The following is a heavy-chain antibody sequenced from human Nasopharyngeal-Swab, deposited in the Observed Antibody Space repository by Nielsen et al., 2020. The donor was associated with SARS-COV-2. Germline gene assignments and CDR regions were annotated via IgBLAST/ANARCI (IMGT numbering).Heavy chain of an antibody. CDR2: IDWDDDK. J-gene: IGHJ6*02. CDR1: GFSLSSSGMC. Sequence: SGPTLVKPTQTLTLTCTFSGFSLSSSGMCVSWIRQPPGKALEWLALIDWDDDKYYSTSLKTRLTISKDTSKNQVVLTMTNMDPVDTATYYCARDYASGDYYYGMDVWGQGTAVTVSS. CDR3: ARDYASGDYYYGMDV. V-gene: IGHV2-70*01. D-gene: IGHD4-17*01.